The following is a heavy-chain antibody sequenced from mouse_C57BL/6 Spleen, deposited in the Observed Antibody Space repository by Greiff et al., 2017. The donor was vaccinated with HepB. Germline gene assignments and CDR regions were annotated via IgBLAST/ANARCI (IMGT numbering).Heavy chain of an antibody. CDR1: GFSFNTYA. CDR3: VRQGGYHGNWYFDV. CDR2: IRSKSNNYAT. J-gene: IGHJ1*03. D-gene: IGHD2-3*01. V-gene: IGHV10-1*01. Sequence: EVKLMESGGGLVQPKGSLKLSCAASGFSFNTYAMNWVRQAPGKGLEWVARIRSKSNNYATYYADSVKDRFTISRDDSESMLYLQMNNLKTEDTAMYYCVRQGGYHGNWYFDVWGTGTTVTVSS.